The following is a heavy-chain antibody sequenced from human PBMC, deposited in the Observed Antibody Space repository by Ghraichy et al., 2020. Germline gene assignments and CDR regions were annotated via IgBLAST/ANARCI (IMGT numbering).Heavy chain of an antibody. CDR3: ARLPLPRRAAVGDWYFDL. D-gene: IGHD6-13*01. V-gene: IGHV3-48*01. J-gene: IGHJ2*01. CDR2: ITGISITI. Sequence: GGSLRLSCEGSGFSFSDYSMIWVRLTPRKALEWVSYITGISITIFYTDPVKGRFTISSDNAKNSLYLQMNSLRAEDTAVYYCARLPLPRRAAVGDWYFDLWGRGTLVTVSS. CDR1: GFSFSDYS.